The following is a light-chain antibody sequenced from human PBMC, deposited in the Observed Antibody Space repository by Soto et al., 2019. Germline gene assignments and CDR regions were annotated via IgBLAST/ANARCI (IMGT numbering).Light chain of an antibody. Sequence: QSALTQPASVSGSPGQSITFSCPGTSVAVGGYNYVSWYQQHPGKAPKLMIYDVSNRPSGVSSRFSGSKSGNTASLTISGLQAEDEADYYCNSYTSSSTLLFGGGTKLTVL. CDR2: DVS. J-gene: IGLJ2*01. CDR1: SVAVGGYNY. CDR3: NSYTSSSTLL. V-gene: IGLV2-14*01.